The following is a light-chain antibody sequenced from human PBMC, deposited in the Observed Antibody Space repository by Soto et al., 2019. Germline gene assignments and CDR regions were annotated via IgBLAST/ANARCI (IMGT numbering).Light chain of an antibody. V-gene: IGKV3-20*01. J-gene: IGKJ4*01. CDR3: QQYGSSPI. CDR2: GAS. CDR1: QSVSSSY. Sequence: EIVLTQSPGTLSLSPGERATLSCRASQSVSSSYLAWYQQKPGQAPRLLIYGASSRATGIPDRFSGSGSGTDFTLTISRLEPEDFAMYYCQQYGSSPIFGGGTKVDIK.